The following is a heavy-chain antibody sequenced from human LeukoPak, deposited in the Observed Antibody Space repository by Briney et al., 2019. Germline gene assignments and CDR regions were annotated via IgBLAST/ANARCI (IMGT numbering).Heavy chain of an antibody. CDR3: ARGRRQQLVNFDY. D-gene: IGHD6-13*01. Sequence: GGSLRLSCAASGFTFSNYALSWVRQAPGKGLEWVSLISGSGDNTYYADSVKGRFTISRDNSKNTLYLQMNSLRAEDTAVYYCARGRRQQLVNFDYWGQGTLVTVSS. V-gene: IGHV3-23*01. CDR2: ISGSGDNT. J-gene: IGHJ4*02. CDR1: GFTFSNYA.